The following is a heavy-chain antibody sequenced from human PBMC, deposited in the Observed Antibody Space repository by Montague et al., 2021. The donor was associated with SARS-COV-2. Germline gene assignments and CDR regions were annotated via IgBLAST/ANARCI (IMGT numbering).Heavy chain of an antibody. D-gene: IGHD3-3*02. CDR2: FDPQHGVT. CDR3: ATESIVGVVIDAFAF. J-gene: IGHJ3*01. Sequence: SVKVSFEASGYTLHEVPIYWVRQAPGEGLEWMGSFDPQHGVTAYTQKFQGRVTMTEDPSTETAYPELSNLISDDTAVYYCATESIVGVVIDAFAFWGQGTLVTGSS. CDR1: GYTLHEVP. V-gene: IGHV1-24*01.